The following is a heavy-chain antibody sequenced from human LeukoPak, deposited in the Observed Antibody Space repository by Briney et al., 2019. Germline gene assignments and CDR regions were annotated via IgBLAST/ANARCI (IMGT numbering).Heavy chain of an antibody. CDR2: IGWNSGGI. Sequence: PGRSLRLSCAASGFTFDDYAMHWVRQAPGKGLEWVSGIGWNSGGIVYADSVKGRFTISRDNAKNSLYLQLNSLRVEDTAVYYCKSGGAAPGSFDYWGQGTLVTVSP. CDR3: KSGGAAPGSFDY. V-gene: IGHV3-9*01. J-gene: IGHJ4*02. CDR1: GFTFDDYA. D-gene: IGHD1-1*01.